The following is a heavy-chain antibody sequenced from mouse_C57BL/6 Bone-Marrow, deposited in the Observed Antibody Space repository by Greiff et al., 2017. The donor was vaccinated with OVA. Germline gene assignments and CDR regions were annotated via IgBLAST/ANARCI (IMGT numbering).Heavy chain of an antibody. CDR3: ARTDSNYFYWYFDV. V-gene: IGHV1-55*01. D-gene: IGHD2-5*01. CDR2: IYPGSGST. J-gene: IGHJ1*03. Sequence: QVQLQQPGAELVKPGASVKMSCKASGYTFTSYWITWVKQRPGQGLEWIGDIYPGSGSTNYNEKFKSKATLTVDTSSSTAYMQLSRLTSEDSAVYYCARTDSNYFYWYFDVWGTGTTVTVSS. CDR1: GYTFTSYW.